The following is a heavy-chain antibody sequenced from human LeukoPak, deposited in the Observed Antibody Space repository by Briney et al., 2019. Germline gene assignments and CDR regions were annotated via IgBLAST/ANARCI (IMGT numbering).Heavy chain of an antibody. CDR1: GFTFSDYY. CDR3: AREYSSSSSLRIDP. D-gene: IGHD6-6*01. Sequence: GGSLRLSCAASGFTFSDYYMSWIRQAPGKGLEWVSYISSSGTTIYYADSVKGRFTISRDHAKNSLCLQMNSLRAEDTAVYYCAREYSSSSSLRIDPWGQGTLVTVSS. J-gene: IGHJ5*02. V-gene: IGHV3-11*01. CDR2: ISSSGTTI.